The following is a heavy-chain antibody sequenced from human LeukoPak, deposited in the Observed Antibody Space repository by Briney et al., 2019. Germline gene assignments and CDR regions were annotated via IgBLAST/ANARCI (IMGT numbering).Heavy chain of an antibody. CDR3: AREWQYQFDY. Sequence: SETLSLTCTVSGGSITNTNYYWAWIRQPPGEGLEWIGSVYHSGITYYTPSLKSRVSISVDTSKNQFSLKVTSVTAADTAVYYCAREWQYQFDYWGQGSLVTVSS. D-gene: IGHD4-11*01. CDR2: VYHSGIT. CDR1: GGSITNTNYY. V-gene: IGHV4-39*07. J-gene: IGHJ4*02.